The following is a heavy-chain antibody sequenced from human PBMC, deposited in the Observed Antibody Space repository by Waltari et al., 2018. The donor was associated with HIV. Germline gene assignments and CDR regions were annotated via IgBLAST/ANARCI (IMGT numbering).Heavy chain of an antibody. Sequence: EVQLVESGGGFVQPGGSLRLSCAASGFTFSTYWMHWVRQVPGKGLVWVARIKSDGSSTSYADSVKGRFTVSRDNAKNTLYLQMNSLRPEDSAVYYCATPIMIAFGGDDFWGQGTLVTVSS. CDR3: ATPIMIAFGGDDF. D-gene: IGHD3-16*01. CDR1: GFTFSTYW. V-gene: IGHV3-74*01. CDR2: IKSDGSST. J-gene: IGHJ4*02.